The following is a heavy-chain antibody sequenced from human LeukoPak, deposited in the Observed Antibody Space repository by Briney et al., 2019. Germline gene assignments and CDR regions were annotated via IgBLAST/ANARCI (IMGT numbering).Heavy chain of an antibody. CDR3: TRDRSRAEDD. J-gene: IGHJ4*02. D-gene: IGHD1-14*01. CDR1: GFTFSSYW. CDR2: INSDGSST. Sequence: GGSLRLSCAASGFTFSSYWMHWVRQAPGKGLVWVSRINSDGSSTNYADSVKGRFTISRGNAENTLYLQMNSLRAEDTAVYYCTRDRSRAEDDWGQGTLVTVSS. V-gene: IGHV3-74*01.